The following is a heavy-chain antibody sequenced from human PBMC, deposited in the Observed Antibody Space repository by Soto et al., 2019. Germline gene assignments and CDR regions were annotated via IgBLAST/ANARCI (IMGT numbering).Heavy chain of an antibody. D-gene: IGHD3-10*01. CDR1: GYTFTGYY. V-gene: IGHV1-2*04. CDR3: ARERLGRRTMGYYYYGMDV. J-gene: IGHJ6*02. Sequence: ASVKVSCKASGYTFTGYYMHWVRQAPGQGLEWMGWINPNSGGTNYAQKFQGWVTMTRDTSISTAYMELKSVTAADTAVYYCARERLGRRTMGYYYYGMDVWGQGTTVTVSS. CDR2: INPNSGGT.